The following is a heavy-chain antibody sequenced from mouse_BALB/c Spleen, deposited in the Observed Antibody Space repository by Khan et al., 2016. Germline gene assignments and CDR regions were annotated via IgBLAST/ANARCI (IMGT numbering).Heavy chain of an antibody. CDR2: ISSGASTI. CDR1: GFTFRSFG. CDR3: SRGSIYALDY. D-gene: IGHD1-1*02. V-gene: IGHV5-17*02. J-gene: IGHJ4*01. Sequence: EVELVESGGGLVQPGGSRKLSCAASGFTFRSFGMHWVRHAPEKGLEWVAYISSGASTIYYTDTVKGRFTISSDNPKNTLFLQMTSLRSEDTAMYYCSRGSIYALDYWGQGTSVTVSS.